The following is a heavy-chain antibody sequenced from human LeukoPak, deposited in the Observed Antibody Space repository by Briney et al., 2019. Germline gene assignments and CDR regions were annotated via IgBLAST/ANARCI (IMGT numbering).Heavy chain of an antibody. J-gene: IGHJ5*02. Sequence: ASVKVSCKTSGYTFTSNYMHWVQQAPGQGLEWMGWINPNSGGTNYAQKFQGWVTMTRDTSISTAYMELSRLRSDDTAVYYCARGGTSGSRYWFDPWGQGTLVTVSS. V-gene: IGHV1-2*04. D-gene: IGHD1-26*01. CDR3: ARGGTSGSRYWFDP. CDR1: GYTFTSNY. CDR2: INPNSGGT.